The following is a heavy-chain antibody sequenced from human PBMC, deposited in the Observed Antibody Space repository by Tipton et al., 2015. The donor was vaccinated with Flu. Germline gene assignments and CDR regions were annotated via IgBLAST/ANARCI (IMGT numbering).Heavy chain of an antibody. CDR3: AGGSRGGATAVAAFDY. D-gene: IGHD6-19*01. CDR1: GFTFSSYA. Sequence: SLRLSCAASGFTFSSYAMHWVRQAPGKGLEWVAVISYDGSNKYYADSVKGRFTISRDNSKNTLYLQMNSLRAEDTAVYYCAGGSRGGATAVAAFDYWGQGTLVTVSS. J-gene: IGHJ4*02. V-gene: IGHV3-30-3*01. CDR2: ISYDGSNK.